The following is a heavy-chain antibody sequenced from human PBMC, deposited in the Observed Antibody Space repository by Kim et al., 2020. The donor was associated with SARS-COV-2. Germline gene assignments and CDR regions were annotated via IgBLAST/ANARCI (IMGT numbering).Heavy chain of an antibody. D-gene: IGHD2-2*01. Sequence: YADSVKGQFTISRDNAQASLYLQMNSLRVEDTALYYCARDLFGGSSPNFDYWGQGTLVTVSS. V-gene: IGHV3-9*01. CDR3: ARDLFGGSSPNFDY. J-gene: IGHJ4*02.